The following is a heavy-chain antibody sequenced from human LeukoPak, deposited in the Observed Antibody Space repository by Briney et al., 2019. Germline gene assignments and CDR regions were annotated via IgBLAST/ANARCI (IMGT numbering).Heavy chain of an antibody. CDR3: ARRRMVRGVIHWFDP. V-gene: IGHV3-30*04. J-gene: IGHJ5*02. CDR1: GFTISSYA. D-gene: IGHD3-10*01. Sequence: GRSLRLSCAASGFTISSYAMHWVRQAQGKGLEWVAVISYDGSNKYYADSVKGRFTISRDNSKNTLYLQMNSLRAEDTAVYYCARRRMVRGVIHWFDPWGQGTLVTVSS. CDR2: ISYDGSNK.